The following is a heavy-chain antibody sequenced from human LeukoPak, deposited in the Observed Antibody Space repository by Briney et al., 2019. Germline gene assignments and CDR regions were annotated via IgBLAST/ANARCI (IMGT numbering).Heavy chain of an antibody. CDR1: GGSISSYY. J-gene: IGHJ3*02. D-gene: IGHD3-22*01. V-gene: IGHV4-4*07. Sequence: SETLSLTCTVSGGSISSYYWFCRLHPAAEGVEGSGRNYSSRSSNYNPSLKSRVNMSVDTCKNQFSLQLRSVTAAGTAVYYCARKYCYDSNARDAFDIWGQGTMVTVSS. CDR2: NYSSRSS. CDR3: ARKYCYDSNARDAFDI.